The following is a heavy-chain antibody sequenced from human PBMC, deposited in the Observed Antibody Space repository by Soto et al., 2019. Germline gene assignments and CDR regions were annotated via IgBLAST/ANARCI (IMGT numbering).Heavy chain of an antibody. V-gene: IGHV4-4*07. CDR2: IYTSGST. CDR1: GGSISSYY. J-gene: IGHJ4*02. D-gene: IGHD6-19*01. Sequence: PSETLSLTCTVSGGSISSYYWSWIRRPAGKGLEWIGRIYTSGSTNYNPSLKSQVTMSVDTSKNQFSLKLSSVTAADTAVYYCARDQDSSGWYYFDYWGQGTLVTVSS. CDR3: ARDQDSSGWYYFDY.